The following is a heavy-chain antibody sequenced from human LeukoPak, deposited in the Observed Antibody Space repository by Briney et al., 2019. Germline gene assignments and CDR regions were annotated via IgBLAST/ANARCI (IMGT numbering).Heavy chain of an antibody. V-gene: IGHV3-7*03. CDR3: ARLVVPPGNRGWYYEH. CDR2: INQRGSEK. D-gene: IGHD2-2*01. Sequence: GGFLRLSCAASEFIFSNYWMAWVRQGPGEGPEWVANINQRGSEKYYVDSVRGRFTISRDNAKNSLDLQMNSLRVEDTAIYYCARLVVPPGNRGWYYEHWGQGTLVTVSS. J-gene: IGHJ4*02. CDR1: EFIFSNYW.